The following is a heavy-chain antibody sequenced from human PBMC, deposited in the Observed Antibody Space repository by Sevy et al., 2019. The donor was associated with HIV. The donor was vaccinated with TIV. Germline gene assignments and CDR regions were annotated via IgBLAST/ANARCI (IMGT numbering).Heavy chain of an antibody. V-gene: IGHV4-31*03. D-gene: IGHD4-4*01. CDR1: GGSISSGGYY. J-gene: IGHJ4*02. Sequence: SETLSLTCTVSGGSISSGGYYWNWIRQHPGEGLEWIGHIHYSGSTYYNPSLMSRVTMSVDTSKNQFSLKVTSVTDADTAVYYCARSKAVSGLDYWGQGTLVTVSS. CDR2: IHYSGST. CDR3: ARSKAVSGLDY.